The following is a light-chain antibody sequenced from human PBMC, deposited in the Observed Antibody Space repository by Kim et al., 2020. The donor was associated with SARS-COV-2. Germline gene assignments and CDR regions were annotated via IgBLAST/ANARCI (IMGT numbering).Light chain of an antibody. V-gene: IGLV3-19*01. CDR1: SLRRYY. J-gene: IGLJ3*02. CDR2: GKN. Sequence: ALGTAVMTRRQGSSLRRYYASWYQQKSGQAPVLVIYGKNHRPSGIPDRASGSSAGNTASLTTAGDQEEEEDDYYCHSRDSSNNHLFGGGTELTVL. CDR3: HSRDSSNNHL.